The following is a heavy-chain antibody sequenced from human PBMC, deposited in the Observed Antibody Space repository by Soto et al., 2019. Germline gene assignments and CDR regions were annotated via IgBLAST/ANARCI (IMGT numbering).Heavy chain of an antibody. CDR3: ARDLALAGNY. CDR2: ISSTSTYT. CDR1: GFTFRSYA. V-gene: IGHV3-21*01. D-gene: IGHD6-19*01. Sequence: GSLRLSCAASGFTFRSYAMNWVRQTQEKGLEWVSSISSTSTYTHYADSVKGRFTISRDNANNSLFLQMNSLRAEDTAIYYCARDLALAGNYWGQGALVTVSS. J-gene: IGHJ4*02.